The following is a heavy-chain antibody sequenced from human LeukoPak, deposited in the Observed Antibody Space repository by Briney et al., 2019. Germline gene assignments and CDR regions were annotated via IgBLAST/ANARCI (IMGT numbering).Heavy chain of an antibody. CDR2: MNPNSGNT. Sequence: ASXXXSCKASGYTLTSYDINWVRQATGQGIEWMGWMNPNSGNTGYAQKFQGRVTMTRNTSISTAYMELSSLRSEDTAVYYCARGEGVEMVLHWGQGTLVTVSS. D-gene: IGHD5-24*01. J-gene: IGHJ1*01. CDR1: GYTLTSYD. V-gene: IGHV1-8*01. CDR3: ARGEGVEMVLH.